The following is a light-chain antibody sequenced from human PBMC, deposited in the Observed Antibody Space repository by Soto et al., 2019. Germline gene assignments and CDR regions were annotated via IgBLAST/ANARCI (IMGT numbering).Light chain of an antibody. J-gene: IGKJ1*01. V-gene: IGKV1-9*01. CDR2: EAS. CDR1: QGISTY. Sequence: DIKLTQSPSFLSASVGDRVTITCRASQGISTYLAWYQQKPGKAPNFLIYEASTLQDGVPSRFSGSGSGTEFTLTISSLQPEDFATYYCQQLNDYPLTFGQGTKVEIK. CDR3: QQLNDYPLT.